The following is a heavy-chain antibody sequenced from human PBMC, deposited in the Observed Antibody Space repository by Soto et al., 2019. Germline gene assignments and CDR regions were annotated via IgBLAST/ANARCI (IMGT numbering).Heavy chain of an antibody. Sequence: PSETLSLTCAVYGGSFSGYYWSWIRQPPGKGLEWIGEINHSGSTNYNPSLKSRVTISLDTSKNHFSLKLSSVTAADTAVYYCARVGKPAAQDYWGQGTLVTVSS. CDR3: ARVGKPAAQDY. V-gene: IGHV4-34*01. CDR2: INHSGST. D-gene: IGHD6-13*01. CDR1: GGSFSGYY. J-gene: IGHJ4*02.